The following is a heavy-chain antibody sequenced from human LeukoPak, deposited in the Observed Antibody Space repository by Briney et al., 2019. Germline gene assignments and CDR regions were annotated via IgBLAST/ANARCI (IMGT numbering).Heavy chain of an antibody. CDR2: ISSSSSSI. J-gene: IGHJ5*02. Sequence: GGSLRLSCAASGSTFRTYSMNWVRQAPGKGLEWVSSISSSSSSIYYADSVKGRFTISRDNAKNSLYLQINSLRAEDTAVYYCAGRNCSNGVCSFDPWGQGTLVTVSS. D-gene: IGHD2-8*01. CDR1: GSTFRTYS. CDR3: AGRNCSNGVCSFDP. V-gene: IGHV3-21*01.